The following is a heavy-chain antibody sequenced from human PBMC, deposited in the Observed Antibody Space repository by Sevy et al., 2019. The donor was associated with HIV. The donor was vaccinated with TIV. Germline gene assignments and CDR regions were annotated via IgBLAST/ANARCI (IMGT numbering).Heavy chain of an antibody. J-gene: IGHJ4*02. CDR1: GGSITSLY. D-gene: IGHD1-26*01. CDR3: AGENAWGRGYS. V-gene: IGHV4-59*08. Sequence: SETLSLTYTVSGGSITSLYWSWIRQPPGKGLKWIANIYYNGHINYNPSLKSRVTLSLDTSKNQFSLRLSSVTAADTAMYYCAGENAWGRGYSWGQGTLVTVSS. CDR2: IYYNGHI.